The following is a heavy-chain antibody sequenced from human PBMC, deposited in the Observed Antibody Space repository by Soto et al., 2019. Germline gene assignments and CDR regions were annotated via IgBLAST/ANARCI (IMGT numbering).Heavy chain of an antibody. D-gene: IGHD2-8*02. CDR2: IQYTGSS. CDR1: GGSISSGDYF. J-gene: IGHJ4*02. CDR3: ASALVTYYFDQ. Sequence: QVQLQESGPGLVKPSQTLSLTCSVSGGSISSGDYFWSWIRQPPGKVLEWIGYIQYTGSSYFNPALESRVSISVDTSKNQFSLRLNSVTAADTAVYSCASALVTYYFDQWGQGTLVTVSS. V-gene: IGHV4-30-4*01.